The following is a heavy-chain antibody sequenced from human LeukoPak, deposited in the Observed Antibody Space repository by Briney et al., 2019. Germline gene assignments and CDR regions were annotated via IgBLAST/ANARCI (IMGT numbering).Heavy chain of an antibody. CDR3: ARGNTYSTSDYYYYGMDV. Sequence: ASVKVSCKASGYTFTGYYMHWVRQAPGQGLEWMGWINPNSGNTGYAQKFQGRVTMTRNTSISTAYMELSSLRSEDTAVYYCARGNTYSTSDYYYYGMDVWGQGTTVTVSS. D-gene: IGHD4-11*01. J-gene: IGHJ6*02. V-gene: IGHV1-8*02. CDR2: INPNSGNT. CDR1: GYTFTGYY.